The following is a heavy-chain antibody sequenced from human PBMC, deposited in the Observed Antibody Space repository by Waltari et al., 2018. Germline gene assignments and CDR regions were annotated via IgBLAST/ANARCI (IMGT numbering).Heavy chain of an antibody. J-gene: IGHJ5*02. V-gene: IGHV4-34*01. Sequence: QVQLQQWGAGLLKPSETLSLTCAVYGGSFSGYYWSWIRQPPGKGLEWIWEINHSGSTNYNPSLKSRVTISVDTSKNQFSLKLSSVTAADTAVYYCARRASSSPVNWFDPWGQGTLVTVSS. CDR1: GGSFSGYY. D-gene: IGHD6-6*01. CDR3: ARRASSSPVNWFDP. CDR2: INHSGST.